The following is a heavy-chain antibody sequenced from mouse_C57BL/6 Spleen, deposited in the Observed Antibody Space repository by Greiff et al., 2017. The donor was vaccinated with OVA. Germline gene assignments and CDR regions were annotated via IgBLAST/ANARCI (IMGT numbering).Heavy chain of an antibody. J-gene: IGHJ3*01. CDR2: INPSTGGT. CDR3: ASLGRGFAY. Sequence: EVHLVESGPELVKPGASVKISCKASGYSFTGYYMNWVKQSPEKSLEWIGEINPSTGGTTYNQKFKAKATLTVDKSSSTAYMQLKSLTSEDSAVYYCASLGRGFAYWGQGTLVTVSA. CDR1: GYSFTGYY. V-gene: IGHV1-42*01.